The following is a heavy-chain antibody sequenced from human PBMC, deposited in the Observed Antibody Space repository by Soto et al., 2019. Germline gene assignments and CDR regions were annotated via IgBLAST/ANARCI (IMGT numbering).Heavy chain of an antibody. J-gene: IGHJ4*02. CDR2: VIPILGQA. Sequence: QLVQSGAEVKKPGSSVKISCKASGGTFSSYVISWLRQAPGQGLEWMGGVIPILGQAYYAPNLQGRATITADGSTRTAYMELNRLTSADTAVYFCARVGGVGAPPGTDFWGQGTLVTVSS. D-gene: IGHD1-26*01. CDR3: ARVGGVGAPPGTDF. V-gene: IGHV1-69*01. CDR1: GGTFSSYV.